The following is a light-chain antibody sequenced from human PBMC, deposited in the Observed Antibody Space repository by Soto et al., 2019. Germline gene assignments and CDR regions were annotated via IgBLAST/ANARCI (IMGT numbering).Light chain of an antibody. J-gene: IGKJ2*01. Sequence: DIQMTQSPSTVSASVGDGVTITCRASQSIGTWLAWYQQKPGKAPKLLIYDASTLESGVPSGFSGSGSGTEFTLTISSLQPDDFATYYCQQYNSYPSTFGQGTKLEIK. CDR3: QQYNSYPST. V-gene: IGKV1-5*01. CDR2: DAS. CDR1: QSIGTW.